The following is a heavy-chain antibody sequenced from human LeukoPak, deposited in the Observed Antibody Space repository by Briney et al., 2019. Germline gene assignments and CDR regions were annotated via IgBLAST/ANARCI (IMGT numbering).Heavy chain of an antibody. CDR3: ARDKTARDGSGSLRY. CDR2: INPNSGGT. Sequence: GASVKVSCKASGYTFTGYYMHWVRQAPGQGLEWMGWINPNSGGTNYAQKFQGRVTMTRGTSISTAYMELSRLRSDDTAVYYCARDKTARDGSGSLRYWGQGTLVTVSS. V-gene: IGHV1-2*02. CDR1: GYTFTGYY. J-gene: IGHJ4*02. D-gene: IGHD3-10*01.